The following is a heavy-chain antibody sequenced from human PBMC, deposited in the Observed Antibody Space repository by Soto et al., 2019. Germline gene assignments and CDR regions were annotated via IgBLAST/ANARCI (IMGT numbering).Heavy chain of an antibody. V-gene: IGHV5-51*01. J-gene: IGHJ5*02. D-gene: IGHD3-10*01. Sequence: GESLKISCKGSGYSFTSYWIGWVRQMPGKGLEWMGIIYPGDSDTRYSPSFQGQVTISADKSISTAYLQWSSLKASDTAMYYCARHVGGMGPEMVRGVDNWFDPWGQGTLVTV. CDR1: GYSFTSYW. CDR3: ARHVGGMGPEMVRGVDNWFDP. CDR2: IYPGDSDT.